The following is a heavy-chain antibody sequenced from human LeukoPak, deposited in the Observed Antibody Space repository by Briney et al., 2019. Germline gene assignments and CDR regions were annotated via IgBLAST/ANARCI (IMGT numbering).Heavy chain of an antibody. CDR2: IWSDGSHK. CDR3: ARAVGPYDF. J-gene: IGHJ4*02. D-gene: IGHD3-10*01. CDR1: GFTFSTYG. Sequence: GRSLRLSCAASGFTFSTYGIHWVRQAPGKGLEWVAVIWSDGSHKYYADSVKARFTISRDNSKSTLYLQMNSLRAEDTAVYYCARAVGPYDFWGQGTLVTVSS. V-gene: IGHV3-33*01.